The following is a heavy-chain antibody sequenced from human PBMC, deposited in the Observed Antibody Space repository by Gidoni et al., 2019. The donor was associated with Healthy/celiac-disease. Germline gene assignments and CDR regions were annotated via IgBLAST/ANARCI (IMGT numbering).Heavy chain of an antibody. V-gene: IGHV6-1*01. J-gene: IGHJ4*02. CDR1: GDSAPSNSAA. CDR3: ARGLLWFGELFIDY. CDR2: TYYRSKWYN. D-gene: IGHD3-10*01. Sequence: QVQLQQSGPGLLKPSQTISPTCAISGDSAPSNSAAWNWLRQSPSRGLEWLGRTYYRSKWYNDYAVSVKSRITINPDTSKNQFSLQLNSVTPEDTAVYYCARGLLWFGELFIDYWGQGTLVTVSS.